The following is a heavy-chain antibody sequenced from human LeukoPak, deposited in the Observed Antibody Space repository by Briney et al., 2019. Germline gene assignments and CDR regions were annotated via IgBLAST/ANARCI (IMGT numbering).Heavy chain of an antibody. CDR3: ARAYFGQYYDFWSGPPIFDY. Sequence: SQTLSLTCAVSGGSISSGGYSWSWIRQPPGKGLEWIGYIYHSGSTYYNPSLKSRVTISVDRSKNQFSLKLSSVTAADTAVYYCARAYFGQYYDFWSGPPIFDYWGQGTLVTVSS. J-gene: IGHJ4*02. CDR2: IYHSGST. CDR1: GGSISSGGYS. D-gene: IGHD3-3*01. V-gene: IGHV4-30-2*01.